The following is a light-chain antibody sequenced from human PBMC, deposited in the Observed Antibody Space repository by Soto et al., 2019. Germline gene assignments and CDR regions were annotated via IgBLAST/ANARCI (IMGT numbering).Light chain of an antibody. Sequence: QSVLTQPPSVSGAPGQRVTISGTGSSSNIGAGYDVHWYQQLPGTAPKLLIYGNNNRPSGVPDRFSGSKSGTSASLAITGLQAEYEADYYCQSYDSFLSWVFGGGTKVTVL. V-gene: IGLV1-40*01. CDR1: SSNIGAGYD. CDR2: GNN. CDR3: QSYDSFLSWV. J-gene: IGLJ3*02.